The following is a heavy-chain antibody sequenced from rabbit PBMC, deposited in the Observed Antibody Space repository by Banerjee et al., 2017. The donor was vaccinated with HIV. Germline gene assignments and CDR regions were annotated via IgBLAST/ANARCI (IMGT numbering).Heavy chain of an antibody. CDR2: IYTGGGTT. J-gene: IGHJ4*01. D-gene: IGHD7-1*01. Sequence: QQQLEESGGGLVKPGGTLTLTCKASGIDFSSYYYMCWVRQAPGKGLEWIACIYTGGGTTYYASWAKGRFTISKTASTTVTLQMTSLTAADTATYFCARVTTGYVGYGPYYFNLWGPGTLVTVS. V-gene: IGHV1S45*01. CDR3: ARVTTGYVGYGPYYFNL. CDR1: GIDFSSYYY.